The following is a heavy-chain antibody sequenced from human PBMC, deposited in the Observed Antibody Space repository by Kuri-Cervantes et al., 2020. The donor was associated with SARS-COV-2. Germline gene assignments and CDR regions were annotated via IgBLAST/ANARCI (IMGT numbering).Heavy chain of an antibody. J-gene: IGHJ4*02. CDR2: ISSSSSYI. Sequence: GESLKISCAASGFTFSSYWMNWVRQAPGKGLEWVSSISSSSSYIYYADSVKGRFTISRDNSKNTLYLQMNSLRAEDTAVYYCAKDRGYSSSWYTFVGSDYWGQGTLVTVSS. V-gene: IGHV3-21*04. CDR1: GFTFSSYW. D-gene: IGHD6-13*01. CDR3: AKDRGYSSSWYTFVGSDY.